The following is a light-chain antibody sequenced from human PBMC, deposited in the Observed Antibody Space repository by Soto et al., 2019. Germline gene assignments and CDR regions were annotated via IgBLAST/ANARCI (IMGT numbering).Light chain of an antibody. J-gene: IGLJ2*01. CDR1: STDFVSYNR. CDR3: QSSDNSLPGLVI. V-gene: IGLV2-18*01. CDR2: EVS. Sequence: QSALTQPPSVSGSPGQSVTISCTGTSTDFVSYNRVSWYQQPPGTAPKLMIYEVSKRPSGVPDRFSGSKSGNTASLTISGLRADDEAVYYCQSSDNSLPGLVIFGGGTKLTVL.